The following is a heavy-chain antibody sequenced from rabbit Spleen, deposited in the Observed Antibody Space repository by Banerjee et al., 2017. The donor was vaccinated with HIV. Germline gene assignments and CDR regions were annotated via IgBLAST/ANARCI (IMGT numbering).Heavy chain of an antibody. CDR1: GFDFSNYNF. D-gene: IGHD1-1*01. CDR2: IDTGSRDFT. Sequence: EQLEESGGDLVQPGASLTLTCTASGFDFSNYNFMCWVRQAPGKGLEWIACIDTGSRDFTYYASWAKGRFTISKTSSTTVTLQMTSLTVADTATYFCARDMDGSSSGYNLWGPGTLVTVS. J-gene: IGHJ4*01. CDR3: ARDMDGSSSGYNL. V-gene: IGHV1S45*01.